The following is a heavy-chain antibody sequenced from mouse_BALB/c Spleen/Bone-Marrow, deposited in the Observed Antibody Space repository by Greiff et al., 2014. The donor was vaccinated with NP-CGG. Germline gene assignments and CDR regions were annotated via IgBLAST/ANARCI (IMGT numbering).Heavy chain of an antibody. V-gene: IGHV1-14*01. D-gene: IGHD2-2*01. J-gene: IGHJ1*01. CDR1: GYTFTSYV. CDR2: INPYNDGT. CDR3: ARSLYGYDWYFDV. Sequence: EVQLQQSGPELVKPGASVKMSCKASGYTFTSYVMHWVEQKPGQGLEWIGNINPYNDGTKYNEKFKGKATLTSDKSSSTAFMGLSSXXXXDSAVYYCARSLYGYDWYFDVWGAGTTVTVSS.